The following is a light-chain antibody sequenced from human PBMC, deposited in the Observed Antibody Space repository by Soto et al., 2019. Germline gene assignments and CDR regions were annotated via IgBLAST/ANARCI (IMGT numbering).Light chain of an antibody. J-gene: IGKJ3*01. CDR2: GAS. CDR3: QQYHNWPFT. CDR1: QSVSSN. V-gene: IGKV3-15*01. Sequence: EIVMTQSPATLSVSPGERATLSCRASQSVSSNLAWYQQKPGQAPRLLIYGASTRATGIPARFSGSGSGTEFTLTISILQSGDFAVYYCQQYHNWPFTFGPGTKVDIK.